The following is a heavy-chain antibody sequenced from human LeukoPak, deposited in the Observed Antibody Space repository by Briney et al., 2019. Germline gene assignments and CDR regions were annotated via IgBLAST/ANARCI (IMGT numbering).Heavy chain of an antibody. J-gene: IGHJ6*02. CDR1: GYSFTSYW. V-gene: IGHV5-51*01. CDR3: ARGRSIAVYYYYGMDV. Sequence: GESLKFSCKGSGYSFTSYWIGWVRQMPGKGLEWMGIIYPGDSDTRYSPSFQGQVTISADKSISTAYLQWSSLKASDTAMYYCARGRSIAVYYYYGMDVWGQGTTVTVSS. CDR2: IYPGDSDT. D-gene: IGHD6-6*01.